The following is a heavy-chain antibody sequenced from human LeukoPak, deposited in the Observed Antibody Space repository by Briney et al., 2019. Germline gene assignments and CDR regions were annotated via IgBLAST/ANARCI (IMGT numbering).Heavy chain of an antibody. CDR1: GFTFSSNY. Sequence: PGGSLRLSCAASGFTFSSNYMSWVRQAPGKGLEWVSVIYSGGSTYYADSVKGRFTISRDNSKNTLYLQMNSLRAEDTAVYCCARDDYNPFAFDYWGQGTLVTVSS. CDR2: IYSGGST. V-gene: IGHV3-53*01. D-gene: IGHD4-11*01. CDR3: ARDDYNPFAFDY. J-gene: IGHJ4*02.